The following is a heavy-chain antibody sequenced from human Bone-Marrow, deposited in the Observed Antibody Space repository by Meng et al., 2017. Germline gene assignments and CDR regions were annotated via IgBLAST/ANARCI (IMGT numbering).Heavy chain of an antibody. Sequence: ESLKISCTVSGGSISSSSYYWGWTRQPPGKGLEWIGSIYYSGSTYYNPSLRSRVTISVDTSKNQFSLKLSSVTAADTAVYYCASSGYSSSWYLRTGYYYYYGMDVWGQGTTVTVSS. CDR3: ASSGYSSSWYLRTGYYYYYGMDV. D-gene: IGHD6-13*01. J-gene: IGHJ6*02. V-gene: IGHV4-39*07. CDR1: GGSISSSSYY. CDR2: IYYSGST.